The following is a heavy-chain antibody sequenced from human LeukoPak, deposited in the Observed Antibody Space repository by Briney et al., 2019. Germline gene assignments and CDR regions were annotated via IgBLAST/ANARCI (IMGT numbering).Heavy chain of an antibody. CDR1: GYIFTSYF. CDR2: INPSGGST. Sequence: GASVKVSCKASGYIFTSYFMHWVRQAPGQGLEWMGLINPSGGSTRYAQKFQGRVTMTRDMSTSTAYMELSSLRSEDTAVYYCAREGGITMVRGVIDYYMDVWGKGTTVTISS. V-gene: IGHV1-46*01. J-gene: IGHJ6*03. D-gene: IGHD3-10*01. CDR3: AREGGITMVRGVIDYYMDV.